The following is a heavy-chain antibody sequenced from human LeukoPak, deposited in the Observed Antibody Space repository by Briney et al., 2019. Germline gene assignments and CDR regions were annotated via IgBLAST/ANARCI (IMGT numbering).Heavy chain of an antibody. V-gene: IGHV1-18*01. J-gene: IGHJ4*02. CDR1: AYTFTSYG. Sequence: GASVKVSCKASAYTFTSYGISWVRQPPGQGLEWMGWIIAYNGNRNYAQKFQGRVTMTTDTSTTTAYMEVRSLRSDDTAVYYCARAIPRGIVLVIAGDYWGQGTLVTVSS. CDR3: ARAIPRGIVLVIAGDY. D-gene: IGHD3-22*01. CDR2: IIAYNGNR.